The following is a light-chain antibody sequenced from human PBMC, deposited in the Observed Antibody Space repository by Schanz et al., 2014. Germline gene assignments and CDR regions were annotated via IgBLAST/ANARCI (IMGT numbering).Light chain of an antibody. CDR2: EGS. V-gene: IGLV2-23*03. Sequence: QSALTQPASVSGSPGQSITVSCTGTSSDIGNYNFVSWYQQHPGKAPKLMIYEGSKRPSGVSNRFSGSKSGNTASLTISGLQAEDEADYYCCSYAGSSTFVVFGTGTKVTVL. J-gene: IGLJ1*01. CDR1: SSDIGNYNF. CDR3: CSYAGSSTFVV.